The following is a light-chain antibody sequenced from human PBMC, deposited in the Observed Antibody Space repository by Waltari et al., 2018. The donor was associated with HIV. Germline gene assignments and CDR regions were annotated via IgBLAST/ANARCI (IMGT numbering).Light chain of an antibody. CDR2: DVF. V-gene: IGLV2-23*02. J-gene: IGLJ3*02. CDR1: SSDVDGYNF. Sequence: QSALTQPASVSGSPGQSITISCTGTSSDVDGYNFVSWYQQHPGKAPKLIIFDVFKRPSGVSVGFSGSKSGNTASLTISGLQSEDEADYYCCSYAGSRTWVFGGGTKVTVL. CDR3: CSYAGSRTWV.